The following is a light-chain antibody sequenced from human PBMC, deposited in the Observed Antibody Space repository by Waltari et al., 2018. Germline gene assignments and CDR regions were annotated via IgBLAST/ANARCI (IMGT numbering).Light chain of an antibody. CDR2: GAS. CDR1: QSVSSSY. Sequence: EIVLTQSPGTLSLSPGERATHSCRASQSVSSSYVAWYQQKPGQAPRLLIYGASSRATGIPDRFSGSGSGTDFTLTISRLEPEDFAVYYCQQYGSSPWTFGQGTKVEIK. J-gene: IGKJ1*01. CDR3: QQYGSSPWT. V-gene: IGKV3-20*01.